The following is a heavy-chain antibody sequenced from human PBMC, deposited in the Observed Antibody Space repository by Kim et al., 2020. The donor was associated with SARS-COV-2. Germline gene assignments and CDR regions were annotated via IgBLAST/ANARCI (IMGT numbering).Heavy chain of an antibody. J-gene: IGHJ4*02. CDR3: AREGTEWELPHTLDY. D-gene: IGHD1-26*01. Sequence: QKVQGRVTITADESTSTAYMELSSLRSEDTAVYYCAREGTEWELPHTLDYWGQGTLVTVSS. V-gene: IGHV1-69*01.